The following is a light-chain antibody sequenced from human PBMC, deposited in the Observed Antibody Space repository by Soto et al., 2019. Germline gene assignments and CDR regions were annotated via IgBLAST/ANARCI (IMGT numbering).Light chain of an antibody. J-gene: IGKJ2*01. CDR2: DAS. CDR1: QDISNY. Sequence: DIQMTQSPSSLSASVGDRVTITCQASQDISNYLNWYQQKPGKAPKLLIYDASNLETGVPSRFSGSGSGTDFTFTISSLQPEDIATYHCQQYDNLPPYTFCQGTKLEIK. CDR3: QQYDNLPPYT. V-gene: IGKV1-33*01.